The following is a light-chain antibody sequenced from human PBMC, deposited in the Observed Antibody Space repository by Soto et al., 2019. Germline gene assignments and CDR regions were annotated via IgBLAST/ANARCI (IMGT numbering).Light chain of an antibody. J-gene: IGKJ1*01. CDR1: QSISTW. CDR3: QQYYRYSPT. V-gene: IGKV1-5*03. Sequence: DIQMTQSPSTLSASVGDRVTITCRASQSISTWLAWYQQEPGKAPKLLIHKASSLQSRVPSRFSGSGSGTDFTLTISRLHPDDFATYYCQQYYRYSPTFGQGTRVEIK. CDR2: KAS.